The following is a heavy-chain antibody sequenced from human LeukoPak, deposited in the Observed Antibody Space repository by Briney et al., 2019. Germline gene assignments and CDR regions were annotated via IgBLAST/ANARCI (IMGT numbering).Heavy chain of an antibody. Sequence: GGSLRLSCAASGFTFSNYVMNWVRQAPGKGLEWVSTIFGSSGSTFYADSVKGRFTISKDTSKNTLYLHMSSLRADDTAVYYCAKGGYDYVEVAYFDYWGQGTLVTVSS. CDR1: GFTFSNYV. V-gene: IGHV3-23*01. D-gene: IGHD5-12*01. CDR2: IFGSSGST. J-gene: IGHJ4*02. CDR3: AKGGYDYVEVAYFDY.